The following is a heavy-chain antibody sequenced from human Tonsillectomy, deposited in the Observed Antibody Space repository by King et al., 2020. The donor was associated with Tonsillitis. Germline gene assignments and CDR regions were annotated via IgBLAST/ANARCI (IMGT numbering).Heavy chain of an antibody. CDR3: VRHQFEPNSDYVPFDY. CDR1: GGSISTYY. Sequence: VQLQESGPGLVKPSETLSLTCTVSGGSISTYYWSWIRQPPGKRLEWIGYIYYSGSTNYNPSLKSRVTISVDTSKNQFSLKLSSVTAADTAVYYCVRHQFEPNSDYVPFDYWGQGTLVTVSS. D-gene: IGHD4-11*01. J-gene: IGHJ4*02. CDR2: IYYSGST. V-gene: IGHV4-59*08.